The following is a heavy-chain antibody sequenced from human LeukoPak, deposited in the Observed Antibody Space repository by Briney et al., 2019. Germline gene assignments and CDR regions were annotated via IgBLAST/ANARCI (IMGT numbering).Heavy chain of an antibody. CDR2: IYYSGST. Sequence: SETLSLTCTVSGGSISSYYWSWIRQPPGKGLEWIGYIYYSGSTNYNPSLKSRVTISVDTSKNQFSLKLSSVTAADTAVYYCASKDSSGWYEEAWGQGTLVTASS. CDR1: GGSISSYY. CDR3: ASKDSSGWYEEA. D-gene: IGHD6-19*01. J-gene: IGHJ5*02. V-gene: IGHV4-59*08.